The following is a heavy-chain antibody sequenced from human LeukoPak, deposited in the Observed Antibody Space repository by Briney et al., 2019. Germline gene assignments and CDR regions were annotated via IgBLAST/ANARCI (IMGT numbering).Heavy chain of an antibody. D-gene: IGHD2-8*01. CDR2: ISSSSSTI. Sequence: GGSLRLSCAASGFTFSSYSMNWVRQAPGKGLEWVSYISSSSSTIYYADSVKGRFTISRDNAKNSLYLQMNSLRAEDTAVYYCARDGGILIVYAFNFDYWGQGTLVTVSS. V-gene: IGHV3-48*01. J-gene: IGHJ4*02. CDR3: ARDGGILIVYAFNFDY. CDR1: GFTFSSYS.